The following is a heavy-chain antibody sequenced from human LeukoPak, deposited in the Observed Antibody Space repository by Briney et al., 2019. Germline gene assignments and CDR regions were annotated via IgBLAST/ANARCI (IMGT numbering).Heavy chain of an antibody. CDR3: ARHSSALGYFDY. Sequence: GESLKISFKGSGFTFTRYWIGWVRQMPGKGLEWMGIIYPGDSDTRYSPSFQGQVTISADKSISTAYLQWSNLKASDTAMYYCARHSSALGYFDYWGQGTLVTVSS. V-gene: IGHV5-51*01. J-gene: IGHJ4*02. CDR2: IYPGDSDT. CDR1: GFTFTRYW. D-gene: IGHD2/OR15-2a*01.